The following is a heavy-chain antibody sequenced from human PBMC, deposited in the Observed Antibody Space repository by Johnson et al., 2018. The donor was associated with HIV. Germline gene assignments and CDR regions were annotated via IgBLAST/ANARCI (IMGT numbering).Heavy chain of an antibody. D-gene: IGHD6-19*01. CDR1: GFTFSVYP. Sequence: QVQLVESGGGVVQPGRSLRLSCAASGFTFSVYPMHWVRQAPGKGLEWVAVIRDDGSNKHYIDSVKGRFTISRDNSKNTLYLQMNSLRGEDTAGNYCAKDGPYSSGIDAFDIWGQGTMVTVSS. CDR3: AKDGPYSSGIDAFDI. CDR2: IRDDGSNK. V-gene: IGHV3-30*02. J-gene: IGHJ3*02.